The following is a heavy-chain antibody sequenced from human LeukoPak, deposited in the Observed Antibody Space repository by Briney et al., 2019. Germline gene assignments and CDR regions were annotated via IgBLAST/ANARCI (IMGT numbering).Heavy chain of an antibody. D-gene: IGHD1-26*01. CDR1: GGSIINYY. Sequence: SETLSLTCTVSGGSIINYYWSWIRQPAGKGLEWIGRMYTSGATDFSPSLKSRVTMSIDTSKNQFSLKLASVTATDTAVYYCARGPGAATKEGFDYWGRGTLVTVSS. CDR2: MYTSGAT. CDR3: ARGPGAATKEGFDY. J-gene: IGHJ4*02. V-gene: IGHV4-4*07.